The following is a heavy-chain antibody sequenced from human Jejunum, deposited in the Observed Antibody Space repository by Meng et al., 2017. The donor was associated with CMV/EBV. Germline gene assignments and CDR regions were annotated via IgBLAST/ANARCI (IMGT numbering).Heavy chain of an antibody. CDR1: SLTTSGVG. CDR3: ARSGGSTWYEEKNWFDP. J-gene: IGHJ5*02. V-gene: IGHV2-5*02. CDR2: VYWDDDK. Sequence: SLTTSGVGVGWIRQPPGKALEWLALVYWDDDKRYNPSLKSRLTITRDTSKNQVVLTMTNMDPADTATYFCARSGGSTWYEEKNWFDPWGQGTLVIVSS. D-gene: IGHD6-13*01.